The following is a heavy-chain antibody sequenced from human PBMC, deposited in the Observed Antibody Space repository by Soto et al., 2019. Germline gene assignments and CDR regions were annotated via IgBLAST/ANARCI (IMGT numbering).Heavy chain of an antibody. CDR2: INAGNGNT. CDR3: ASGYTIFGVVTAWTMDV. D-gene: IGHD3-3*01. CDR1: GYTFTSYA. J-gene: IGHJ6*03. V-gene: IGHV1-3*01. Sequence: ASVKVSCKASGYTFTSYAMHWVRQAPGQRLEWMGWINAGNGNTKYSQKFQGRVTITRDTSASTAYMELSSLRSEDTAVYYCASGYTIFGVVTAWTMDVWGKGTTVTGSS.